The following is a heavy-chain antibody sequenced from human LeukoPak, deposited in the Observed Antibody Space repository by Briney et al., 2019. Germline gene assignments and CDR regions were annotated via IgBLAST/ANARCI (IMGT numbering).Heavy chain of an antibody. J-gene: IGHJ6*03. Sequence: ASETLSLTCTVSGGSISSGDYYWSWIRQPPGKGLEWIGYIYYSGSTYYNPPLKSRVTISVDTSKNQFSLKLSSVTAADTAVYYCARGAMDVWGKGTTVTVFS. CDR3: ARGAMDV. CDR1: GGSISSGDYY. CDR2: IYYSGST. V-gene: IGHV4-30-4*01.